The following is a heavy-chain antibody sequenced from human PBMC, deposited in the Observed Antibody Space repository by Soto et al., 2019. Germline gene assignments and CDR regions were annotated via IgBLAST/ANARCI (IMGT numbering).Heavy chain of an antibody. CDR3: ARAPLNIVATISVDY. J-gene: IGHJ4*02. CDR2: ISAYNGNT. CDR1: GYTFTSYD. D-gene: IGHD5-12*01. Sequence: ASVKVSCKASGYTFTSYDINWVRQATGQGLEWMGWISAYNGNTNYAQKLQGRVTMTTDTSTSTAYMELRSLRSDDTAVYYCARAPLNIVATISVDYWGQGTLVTSPQ. V-gene: IGHV1-18*01.